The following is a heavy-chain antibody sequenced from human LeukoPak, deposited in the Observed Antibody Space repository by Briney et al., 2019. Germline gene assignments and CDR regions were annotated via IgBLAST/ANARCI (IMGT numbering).Heavy chain of an antibody. V-gene: IGHV4-59*01. CDR1: GGSISSYY. D-gene: IGHD5-18*01. CDR3: TRASRGYSYGFAEH. J-gene: IGHJ1*01. CDR2: MYFGGGS. Sequence: SETLSLTCTVSGGSISSYYWSWIRQPPGKGLEWIGYMYFGGGSNYNPSLKSRVTISVDTSKNQLSLNLNSVTAADTAVYYCTRASRGYSYGFAEHWGQGTLVTVSS.